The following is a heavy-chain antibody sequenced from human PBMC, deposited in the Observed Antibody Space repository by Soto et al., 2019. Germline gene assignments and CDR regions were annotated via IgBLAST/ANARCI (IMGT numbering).Heavy chain of an antibody. V-gene: IGHV3-21*01. Sequence: PGGSLRLSCAASGFTFSSHSMNWARQAPGKGLEWVSSTSISSTYIYYADSLKGRFTISRDDAKNSLYLQMNSLRAEDTAVYYCARARYSSSWSHYYYGMDVWGQGTTVTVSS. CDR1: GFTFSSHS. J-gene: IGHJ6*02. D-gene: IGHD6-13*01. CDR2: TSISSTYI. CDR3: ARARYSSSWSHYYYGMDV.